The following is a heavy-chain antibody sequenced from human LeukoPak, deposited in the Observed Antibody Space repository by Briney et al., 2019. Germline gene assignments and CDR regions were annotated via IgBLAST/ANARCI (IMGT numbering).Heavy chain of an antibody. V-gene: IGHV3-33*08. Sequence: PGGSLRLSCAASGFTFSSYGMHWVRQAPGKGLEWVAVIWYDGSNKYYADSVKGRFTISRDNSKNTLYLQMNSLRAEDTAVYYCARDASSSGWYFPYYYYYGMDVWGQGTTVTVSS. D-gene: IGHD6-19*01. CDR3: ARDASSSGWYFPYYYYYGMDV. CDR1: GFTFSSYG. J-gene: IGHJ6*02. CDR2: IWYDGSNK.